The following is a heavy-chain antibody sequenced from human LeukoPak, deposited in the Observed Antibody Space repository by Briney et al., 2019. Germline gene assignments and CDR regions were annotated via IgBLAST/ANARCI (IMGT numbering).Heavy chain of an antibody. CDR2: ISWNGVSI. D-gene: IGHD2-2*01. V-gene: IGHV3-9*03. CDR1: GFTFDDYA. Sequence: PGGSLRLSCVASGFTFDDYAMHWVRQAPGKGLEWVSGISWNGVSIAYADSVKGRFTISRDNAKNSLYLQMNSLRAEDMALYYCAKDMVYQLLVGDAFDIWGQGTMVTVSS. J-gene: IGHJ3*02. CDR3: AKDMVYQLLVGDAFDI.